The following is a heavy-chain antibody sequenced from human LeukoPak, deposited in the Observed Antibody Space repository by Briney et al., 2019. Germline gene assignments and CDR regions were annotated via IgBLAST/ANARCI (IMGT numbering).Heavy chain of an antibody. D-gene: IGHD7-27*01. CDR3: ARGPPGGGEYDY. CDR2: IGTAGDT. V-gene: IGHV3-13*04. J-gene: IGHJ4*02. CDR1: GFTFSSYD. Sequence: PGGSLRLSCAASGFTFSSYDMHWVRQTTEKGLEWVSVIGTAGDTYYPGSVKGRFTISRENAKNSLHLQMNSLRAGDTAVYYCARGPPGGGEYDYWGQGTLVTVSS.